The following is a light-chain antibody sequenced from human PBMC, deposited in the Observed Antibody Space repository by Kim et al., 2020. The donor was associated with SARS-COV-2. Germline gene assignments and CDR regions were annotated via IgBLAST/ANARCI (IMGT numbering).Light chain of an antibody. CDR3: HVWDTSNDRVV. CDR2: DDS. CDR1: MIAIKS. J-gene: IGLJ2*01. V-gene: IGLV3-21*03. Sequence: AAGKPAGITCGVEMIAIKSVCWYQKKTGQAPVAVIYDDSHRPSVVPERFSGSRSGNTATLTISGVEAGDEADYYCHVWDTSNDRVVFGGGTQLTVL.